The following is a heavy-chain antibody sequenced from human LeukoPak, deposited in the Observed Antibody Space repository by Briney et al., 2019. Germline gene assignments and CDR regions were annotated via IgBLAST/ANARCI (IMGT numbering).Heavy chain of an antibody. CDR1: GGSIPSYY. CDR2: VFYSGDT. V-gene: IGHV4-59*13. Sequence: SETRSLTCTVSGGSIPSYYWTWIRQPRGKGLEWIGYVFYSGDTNYNPSLKSRVTISVDASRNQCSLRLRSVTAADTALYYCARGIATAGTLDFWGQGTLVTVSS. CDR3: ARGIATAGTLDF. D-gene: IGHD6-13*01. J-gene: IGHJ4*02.